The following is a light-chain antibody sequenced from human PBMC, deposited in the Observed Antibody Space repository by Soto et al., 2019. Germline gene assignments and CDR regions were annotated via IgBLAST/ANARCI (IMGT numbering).Light chain of an antibody. CDR3: AAWDDSLYGWV. CDR1: SSNIGSNT. Sequence: QSVLPQPPSASGTPGQRVTISCSGTSSNIGSNTVDWYQQLPGMAPKILVYSNNQRPSGVPDRFSGSKSVTSASLAISGLQSEDEADYYCAAWDDSLYGWVFGGGTKLTVL. CDR2: SNN. V-gene: IGLV1-44*01. J-gene: IGLJ3*02.